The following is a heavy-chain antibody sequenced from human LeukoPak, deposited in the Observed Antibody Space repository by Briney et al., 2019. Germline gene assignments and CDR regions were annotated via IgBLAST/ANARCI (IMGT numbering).Heavy chain of an antibody. Sequence: PGGSLRLSCAASGFTFSSYAMHWVRQAPGKGLEWVAIISYDGSNKCYADSVKGRFTISRGNSKNTLYLQMNSLRVDDTAVYYCVREPRRGYSNGYPLDYWGQGTLVTVPS. V-gene: IGHV3-30*04. CDR3: VREPRRGYSNGYPLDY. CDR2: ISYDGSNK. J-gene: IGHJ4*02. CDR1: GFTFSSYA. D-gene: IGHD5-18*01.